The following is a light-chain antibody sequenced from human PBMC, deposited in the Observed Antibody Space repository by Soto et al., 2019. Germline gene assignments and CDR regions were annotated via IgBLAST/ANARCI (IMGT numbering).Light chain of an antibody. CDR3: QQYGSTPST. V-gene: IGKV3-20*01. CDR1: QSVSSSY. CDR2: GAS. Sequence: GLTQSPGTLSLSLGERATLSCRVSQSVSSSYLAWYQQKPGQAPRLLIYGASSRATGIPDRFSGRWSGTDFTLTISRLEPEDFAVYYCQQYGSTPSTFGQGTKVDIK. J-gene: IGKJ1*01.